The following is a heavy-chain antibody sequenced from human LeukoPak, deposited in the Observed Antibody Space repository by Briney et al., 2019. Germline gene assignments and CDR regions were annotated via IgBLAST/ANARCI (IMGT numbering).Heavy chain of an antibody. Sequence: PGGSLRLSCVASGFTFSTYSMNWVRQAPGKGLEWVSYISGSSSSIYYTDSVKGRFTISRGNVENSLYLQMNSLRAEDTAVYYCARGADSGTSRFDFWGQGSLVTVSS. V-gene: IGHV3-48*01. CDR2: ISGSSSSI. J-gene: IGHJ4*02. CDR3: ARGADSGTSRFDF. CDR1: GFTFSTYS. D-gene: IGHD1-26*01.